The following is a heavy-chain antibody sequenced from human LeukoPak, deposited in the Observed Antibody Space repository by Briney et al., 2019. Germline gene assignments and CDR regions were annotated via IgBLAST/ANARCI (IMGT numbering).Heavy chain of an antibody. D-gene: IGHD3-10*01. J-gene: IGHJ4*02. CDR3: AKATGSGYASGSHFDY. CDR2: ISGSGGST. Sequence: GGSLRLSCAASGFTFSDYAMNWVRQAPGKGLEWVSTISGSGGSTNYADSVKGRFTISRDNSKNTLYLQMNSLRAEDTAVYYCAKATGSGYASGSHFDYWGQGTLVTVSS. CDR1: GFTFSDYA. V-gene: IGHV3-23*01.